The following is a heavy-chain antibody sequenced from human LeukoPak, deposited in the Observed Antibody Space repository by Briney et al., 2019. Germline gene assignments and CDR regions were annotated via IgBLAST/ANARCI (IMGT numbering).Heavy chain of an antibody. CDR2: ISYSGST. D-gene: IGHD1-26*01. J-gene: IGHJ2*01. CDR1: GVSISTYS. CDR3: AADGNFDL. V-gene: IGHV4-59*01. Sequence: SETLSLTCTVSGVSISTYSWSWIRQPPGKGLEWIGYISYSGSTSYNPSLRSRVTISVDTSKNQFSLKLSSVTAADTAVYYCAADGNFDLWGRGTLVTVSS.